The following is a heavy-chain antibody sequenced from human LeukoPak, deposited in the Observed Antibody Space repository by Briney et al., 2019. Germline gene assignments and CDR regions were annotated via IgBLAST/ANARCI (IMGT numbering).Heavy chain of an antibody. Sequence: SETLSLTCAVYGGSFSGYYWSWIRQPPGKGLEWIGEINHSGSTNYNPSLKSRVTISVDTSKNQFSLKLSSVTAADTAVYYCAREVLRYFDWTGYYYYMDVWGKGTTVTISS. V-gene: IGHV4-34*01. J-gene: IGHJ6*03. CDR3: AREVLRYFDWTGYYYYMDV. D-gene: IGHD3-9*01. CDR2: INHSGST. CDR1: GGSFSGYY.